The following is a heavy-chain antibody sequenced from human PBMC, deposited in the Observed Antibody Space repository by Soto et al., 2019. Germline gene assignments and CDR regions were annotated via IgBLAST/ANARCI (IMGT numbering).Heavy chain of an antibody. V-gene: IGHV3-33*01. J-gene: IGHJ6*02. Sequence: GGSLRLSCAASGFTFSSYGMHWVRQAPGKGLEWVAVIWYDGSNKYYADSVMGRFTISRDNSKNTLYLQMNSLRAEDTAVYYCARDRDYGSGSYYPVGMDVWGQGTTVTVSS. CDR1: GFTFSSYG. CDR3: ARDRDYGSGSYYPVGMDV. CDR2: IWYDGSNK. D-gene: IGHD3-10*01.